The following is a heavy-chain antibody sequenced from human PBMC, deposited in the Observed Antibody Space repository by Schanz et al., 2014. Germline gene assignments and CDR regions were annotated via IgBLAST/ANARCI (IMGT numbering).Heavy chain of an antibody. J-gene: IGHJ6*02. V-gene: IGHV3-66*01. CDR3: AREEGWGIAAAGPKHYYYGMDV. D-gene: IGHD6-13*01. Sequence: EGQLAESGGGLVQPGGSLRLSCAVSGFTVSSNHMSWVRQAPGKGLEWVSVIYSGIGAYYADSVKDRFTVSRDNSKNTVYRQMNRLRAEDTAVYYCAREEGWGIAAAGPKHYYYGMDVWGQGTTVTVSS. CDR2: IYSGIGA. CDR1: GFTVSSNH.